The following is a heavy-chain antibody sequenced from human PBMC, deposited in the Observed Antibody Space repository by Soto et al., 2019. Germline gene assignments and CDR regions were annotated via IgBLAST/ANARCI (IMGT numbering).Heavy chain of an antibody. V-gene: IGHV4-34*01. J-gene: IGHJ5*02. CDR3: TRAERFPRYWFDP. CDR1: GGSLRNYS. CDR2: VNHSEEA. Sequence: AQTLSPTCGAQGGSLRNYSWIWVRQPPGKGLEWIGEVNHSEEATYNPSLQSRVTISLDTSNNHFSLKMTSLTAAETALYFCTRAERFPRYWFDPWAQGTQVTDSS. D-gene: IGHD3-10*01.